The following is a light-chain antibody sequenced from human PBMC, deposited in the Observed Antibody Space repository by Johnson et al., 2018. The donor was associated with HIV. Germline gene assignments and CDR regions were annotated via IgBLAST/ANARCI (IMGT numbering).Light chain of an antibody. CDR3: GTWDSSLSDFYV. J-gene: IGLJ1*01. CDR2: DNN. Sequence: QSVLTQPPSVSAAPGQKVTISCSGSSSNIGSNYVSWYQQLPGTAPKLLIYDNNKRPSGIPDRFSGSKSGTSATLGITGLQTGDEADYYCGTWDSSLSDFYVFGTGTKVTVL. CDR1: SSNIGSNY. V-gene: IGLV1-51*01.